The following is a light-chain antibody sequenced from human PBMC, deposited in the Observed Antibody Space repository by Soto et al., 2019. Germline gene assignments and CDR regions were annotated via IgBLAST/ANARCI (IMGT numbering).Light chain of an antibody. V-gene: IGLV2-8*01. CDR1: PSDVGGSNS. Sequence: QSALTQPPSASGSPGQSVTISCTGTPSDVGGSNSVSWNQQHPGKAPNLMIYDVNKRPSGVPDRFSGSKSGNTASLTVSGLQAADEAYYFCSSYAPSDVVFGGGTKVTVL. CDR2: DVN. CDR3: SSYAPSDVV. J-gene: IGLJ2*01.